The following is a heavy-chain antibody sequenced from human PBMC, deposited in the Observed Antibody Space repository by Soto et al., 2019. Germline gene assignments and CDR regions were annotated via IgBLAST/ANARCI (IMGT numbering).Heavy chain of an antibody. CDR2: ISSSSDYI. V-gene: IGHV3-21*01. CDR3: ARDLNLITARPYWYFDL. J-gene: IGHJ2*01. Sequence: EVQLVESGGGLVKPGGSLRLSCVASGFTFSAYTMDWVRQAPGKGLEWVSSISSSSDYIYYANSVNGRFTISRDNAKNSLYLQMNSLRAEDTAVYYCARDLNLITARPYWYFDLWGRGTLVPVSS. CDR1: GFTFSAYT. D-gene: IGHD6-6*01.